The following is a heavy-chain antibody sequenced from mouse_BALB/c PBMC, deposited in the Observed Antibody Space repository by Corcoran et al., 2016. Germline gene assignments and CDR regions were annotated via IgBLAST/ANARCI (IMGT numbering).Heavy chain of an antibody. J-gene: IGHJ4*01. D-gene: IGHD2-1*01. V-gene: IGHV1S136*01. Sequence: EVQLQQSGPELVKPGASVKMSCKASGYTFTSYVMHWVKQKPGQGLEWIGYINPYNDGTKYNEKFKGKATLTSDKSSSTAYMELSSLTSEDSAVYYCARAGYGNYEYSAMDYWGQGTSVTVSS. CDR3: ARAGYGNYEYSAMDY. CDR2: INPYNDGT. CDR1: GYTFTSYV.